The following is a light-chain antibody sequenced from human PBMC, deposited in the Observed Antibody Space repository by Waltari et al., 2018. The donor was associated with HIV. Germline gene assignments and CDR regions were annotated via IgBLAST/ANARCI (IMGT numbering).Light chain of an antibody. CDR2: KDT. V-gene: IGLV1-47*01. Sequence: QSVLTQPPSASGTPGQRVTISCSGSSSNIENDTVYWYQQLTGAAPRLLIYKDTPRPSWVPDRFTGSKSGTSASLAISGLRSEDEADYYCVGLDSRVSGYVFGSGTKVTVL. J-gene: IGLJ1*01. CDR1: SSNIENDT. CDR3: VGLDSRVSGYV.